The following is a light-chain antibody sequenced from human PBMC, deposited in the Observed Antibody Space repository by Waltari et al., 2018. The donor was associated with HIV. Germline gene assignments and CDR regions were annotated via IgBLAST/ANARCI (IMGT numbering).Light chain of an antibody. CDR2: KNR. V-gene: IGLV1-47*01. CDR3: AAWDDSLRGVV. Sequence: QSALTQSPSASGTSGQRVTISCSGGGSNIGSNYVNWYQHLPGTAPKLRTYKNRQRPSGVPDRVSGSKSATSASLAIGALQAEDEADYYCAAWDDSLRGVVFGGGTKLTVL. J-gene: IGLJ2*01. CDR1: GSNIGSNY.